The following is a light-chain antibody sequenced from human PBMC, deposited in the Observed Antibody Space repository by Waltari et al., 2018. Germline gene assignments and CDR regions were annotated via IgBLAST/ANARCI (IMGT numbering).Light chain of an antibody. J-gene: IGLJ3*02. CDR2: EIN. Sequence: QSALTQPASVSGSPGQSITISCTGSSSDVGTYKFVSWYQQHPGKAPTLMIYEINQRPSGISNRFSGSEVGNTAVLAISGLQTDDEADYYGCSYVTGDTWVFGGGTRVAVL. CDR3: CSYVTGDTWV. V-gene: IGLV2-23*02. CDR1: SSDVGTYKF.